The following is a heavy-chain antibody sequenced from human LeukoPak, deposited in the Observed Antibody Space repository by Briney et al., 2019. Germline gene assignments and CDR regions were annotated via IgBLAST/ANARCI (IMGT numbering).Heavy chain of an antibody. J-gene: IGHJ4*02. CDR2: IYNSGST. CDR1: GGSISSYY. CDR3: ARAFLVGYSPEEYFFDY. D-gene: IGHD2-15*01. V-gene: IGHV4-4*07. Sequence: PSETLSLTCTVSGGSISSYYWSWIRQPAGKGLEWIGRIYNSGSTTYNPSLKSRVTISVDTSRNQFSLKLNSVTAADTAVYYCARAFLVGYSPEEYFFDYWGQGNLVTVSS.